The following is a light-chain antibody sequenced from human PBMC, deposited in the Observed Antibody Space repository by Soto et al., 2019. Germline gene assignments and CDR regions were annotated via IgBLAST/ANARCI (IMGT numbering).Light chain of an antibody. J-gene: IGKJ2*03. V-gene: IGKV1-5*01. CDR3: LQYNTFPHS. CDR1: QIIARW. Sequence: DIQMTQSPSTLSASIGDSVTLTCRASQIIARWLAWYQQKPGKAPNLVIYDATKFQSGVPSRFSATASGAEFTLTISGLQAEDFATYYCLQYNTFPHSFGQGTRLEI. CDR2: DAT.